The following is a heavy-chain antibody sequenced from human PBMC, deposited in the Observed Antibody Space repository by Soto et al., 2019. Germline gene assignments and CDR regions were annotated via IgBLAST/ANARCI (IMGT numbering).Heavy chain of an antibody. CDR1: GFTFRSYW. CDR3: ARGLYPSSGSLGY. V-gene: IGHV3-74*01. D-gene: IGHD6-19*01. Sequence: EVQLVESGGGLVQPGGSLRLSCAASGFTFRSYWMHWVRQAPGKGLVWVSRINSDGSSTNYADSVKGRFTISRDNAKNTLFLQINSLRAEDTALYYCARGLYPSSGSLGYWGQGTLVTVSS. CDR2: INSDGSST. J-gene: IGHJ1*01.